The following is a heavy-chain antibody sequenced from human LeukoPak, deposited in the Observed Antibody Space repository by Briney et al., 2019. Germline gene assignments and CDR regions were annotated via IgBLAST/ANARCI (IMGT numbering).Heavy chain of an antibody. CDR2: IVVGSGHT. CDR3: AATLTVTTGSTYYGMDI. D-gene: IGHD4-17*01. CDR1: GFTFATST. J-gene: IGHJ6*02. Sequence: SVNVSCKASGFTFATSTMQWVRQARGQRLEWMGWIVVGSGHTNYAQKFQQRVTITRDMSTSTAYIYLSSLTSEDTALYYCAATLTVTTGSTYYGMDIWGQGTTVTVSS. V-gene: IGHV1-58*02.